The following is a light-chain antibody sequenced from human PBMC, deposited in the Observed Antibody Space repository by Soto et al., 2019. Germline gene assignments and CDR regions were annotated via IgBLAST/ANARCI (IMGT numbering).Light chain of an antibody. Sequence: QSALTQPRSVSGSPGQSITISCTGTSGDVGAYNYVSWYQQHPGKAPKLIMYDVTKRPSGVPDRFSGSRSGNTASLTISGLQAEDEADYYCCSYAGSYTYVFGAGTKLTVL. J-gene: IGLJ1*01. CDR1: SGDVGAYNY. CDR3: CSYAGSYTYV. CDR2: DVT. V-gene: IGLV2-11*01.